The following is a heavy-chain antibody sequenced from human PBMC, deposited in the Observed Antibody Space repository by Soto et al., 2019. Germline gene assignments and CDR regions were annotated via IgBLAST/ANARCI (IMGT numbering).Heavy chain of an antibody. CDR2: INPNSGGT. D-gene: IGHD6-13*01. CDR1: GYTFTGYY. CDR3: ATPGIAAAVDFQH. J-gene: IGHJ1*01. Sequence: GASVKVSCKASGYTFTGYYMHWVRQAPGQGLEWMGWINPNSGGTNYAQKFQGWVTMTRDTSISTAYMELSGLRSDDTAVYYCATPGIAAAVDFQHWGQGTLVTVSS. V-gene: IGHV1-2*04.